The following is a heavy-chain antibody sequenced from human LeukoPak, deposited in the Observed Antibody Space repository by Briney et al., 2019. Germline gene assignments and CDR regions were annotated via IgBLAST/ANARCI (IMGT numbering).Heavy chain of an antibody. J-gene: IGHJ6*03. Sequence: GASVKVSCKASGGTFSSYAISWVRQAPGQGLEWMGGIIPIFGTANYAQKFQGRVTITADKSTSTAYMELSSLRSEDTAVYYCARDILPFYYMDVWGKGTTVTVSS. CDR1: GGTFSSYA. CDR2: IIPIFGTA. CDR3: ARDILPFYYMDV. V-gene: IGHV1-69*06.